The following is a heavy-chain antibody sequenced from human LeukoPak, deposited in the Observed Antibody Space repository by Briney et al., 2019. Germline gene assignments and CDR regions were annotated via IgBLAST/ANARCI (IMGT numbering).Heavy chain of an antibody. D-gene: IGHD3-22*01. CDR2: IYHSGST. J-gene: IGHJ4*02. CDR3: ARFDSSGYYYLDY. Sequence: SETLSLTCAVSGGSISSGGYSWSWIRQPPGKGLEWIGYIYHSGSTNYNPSLKSRVTISVDTSKNQFSLKLSSVTAADTAVYYCARFDSSGYYYLDYWGQGTLVTVSS. CDR1: GGSISSGGYS. V-gene: IGHV4-30-2*01.